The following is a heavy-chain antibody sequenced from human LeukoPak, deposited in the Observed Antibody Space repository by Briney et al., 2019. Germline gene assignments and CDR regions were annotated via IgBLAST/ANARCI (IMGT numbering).Heavy chain of an antibody. Sequence: GGSLRLSCVASGFIFSSYEMNWVRQAPGKELEGVSYISSSGSTIYYADSVKGRFTISRDNAKNSLYLQMNSPRAEDTAVYYCAREHFIVVVRAAIFRENYFDYWGQGTLVTVSS. V-gene: IGHV3-48*03. J-gene: IGHJ4*02. CDR1: GFIFSSYE. CDR2: ISSSGSTI. CDR3: AREHFIVVVRAAIFRENYFDY. D-gene: IGHD2-2*02.